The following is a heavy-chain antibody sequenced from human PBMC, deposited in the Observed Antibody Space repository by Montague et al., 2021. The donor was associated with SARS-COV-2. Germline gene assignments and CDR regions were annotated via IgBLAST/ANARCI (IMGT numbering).Heavy chain of an antibody. Sequence: TLSLTCTVSGGSISIGSNYWCWIRQPAGKGLEWIGRIYTSGSTNYNSSLKSRVTISVDTSKNQSYLTLSSVTVSDTAVYYCASGRTKYYDFWSGYTKTGHHYYGIDIWGQGTTVTVSS. J-gene: IGHJ6*02. V-gene: IGHV4-61*02. CDR1: GGSISIGSNY. D-gene: IGHD3-3*01. CDR2: IYTSGST. CDR3: ASGRTKYYDFWSGYTKTGHHYYGIDI.